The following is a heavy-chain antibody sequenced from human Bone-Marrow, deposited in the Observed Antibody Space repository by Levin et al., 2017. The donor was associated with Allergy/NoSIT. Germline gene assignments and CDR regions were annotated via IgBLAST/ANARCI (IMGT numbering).Heavy chain of an antibody. D-gene: IGHD2-21*01. CDR3: ASGVVITNYYYYAMAV. CDR1: GFTFRITN. V-gene: IGHV3-48*02. J-gene: IGHJ6*02. Sequence: GGSLRLSCAASGFTFRITNMNWVRQAPGKGLEWVSFIGSSGSPTYYGDSVRGRFTVSRDNDKSSLYLQMNSLRDDDTAVYYCASGVVITNYYYYAMAVWGQGTTVTVSS. CDR2: IGSSGSPT.